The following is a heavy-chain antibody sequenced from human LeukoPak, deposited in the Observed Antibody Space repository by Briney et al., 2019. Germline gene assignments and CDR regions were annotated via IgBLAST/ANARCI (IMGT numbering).Heavy chain of an antibody. Sequence: GGSLRLSCAASGFTFRSYAMHWVRQAPGKGLEWVAVISNDGTNKYYADSVRGRFTFSRDNSKNTLYLQMNSLRVEDTAVYYCARDLTTWGAFDIWGQGTMVTVSS. CDR1: GFTFRSYA. V-gene: IGHV3-30-3*01. CDR3: ARDLTTWGAFDI. D-gene: IGHD1-1*01. J-gene: IGHJ3*02. CDR2: ISNDGTNK.